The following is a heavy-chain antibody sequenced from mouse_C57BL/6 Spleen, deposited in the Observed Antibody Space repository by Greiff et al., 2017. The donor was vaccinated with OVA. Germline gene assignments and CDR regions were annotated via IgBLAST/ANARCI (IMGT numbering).Heavy chain of an antibody. Sequence: QVQLKESGAELVRPGASVTLSCKASGYTFTDYEMHWVKQTPVHGLEWIGAIDPETGGTAYNQKFKGKAILTADKSSSTAYMELRSLTSEDSAVYYCTRYRHYYGNDYWGQGTTLTVSS. J-gene: IGHJ2*01. CDR2: IDPETGGT. V-gene: IGHV1-15*01. CDR3: TRYRHYYGNDY. CDR1: GYTFTDYE. D-gene: IGHD1-1*01.